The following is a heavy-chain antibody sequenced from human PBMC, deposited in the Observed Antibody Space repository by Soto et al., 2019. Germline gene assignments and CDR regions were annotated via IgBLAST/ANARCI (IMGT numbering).Heavy chain of an antibody. CDR3: AKDRMSVHYYYYGMDV. V-gene: IGHV3-23*01. J-gene: IGHJ6*02. CDR2: ISGSGGST. CDR1: GFTFSSYA. Sequence: VGSLRLTCAASGFTFSSYAMSWVRQAPGKGLEWVSAISGSGGSTYYADSVKGRFTISRDNSKNTLYLQMNSLRAEDTAVYYCAKDRMSVHYYYYGMDVWGQGTTVTVSS.